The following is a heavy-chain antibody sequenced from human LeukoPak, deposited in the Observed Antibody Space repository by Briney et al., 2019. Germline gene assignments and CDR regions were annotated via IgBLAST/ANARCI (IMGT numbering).Heavy chain of an antibody. J-gene: IGHJ4*02. Sequence: GGSLRLSCAASGFPFSSYAMNWVRQAPGKGLEWVANIKQDGSAKYYVDSVKGRFTISRDNAKNSLYLQMNSLRAEDTAVYYCARRYFGSWGQGTLVTVSS. CDR3: ARRYFGS. CDR2: IKQDGSAK. CDR1: GFPFSSYA. V-gene: IGHV3-7*03.